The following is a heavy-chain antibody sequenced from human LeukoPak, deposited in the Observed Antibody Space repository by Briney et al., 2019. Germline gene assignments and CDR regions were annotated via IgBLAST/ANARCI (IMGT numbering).Heavy chain of an antibody. Sequence: ASVKVSCKASGYTFTSYGISWVRQAPGQGLEWMGWISAYNGNTNYARKLQGRVIMATDTSTSTAYMELRSLRSDDTAVYYCARDSLRAGYSSSFEYYYGMDVWGQGTTVTVSS. D-gene: IGHD6-13*01. J-gene: IGHJ6*02. CDR3: ARDSLRAGYSSSFEYYYGMDV. CDR1: GYTFTSYG. CDR2: ISAYNGNT. V-gene: IGHV1-18*01.